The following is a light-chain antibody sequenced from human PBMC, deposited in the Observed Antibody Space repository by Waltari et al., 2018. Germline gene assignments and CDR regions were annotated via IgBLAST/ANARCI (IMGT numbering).Light chain of an antibody. V-gene: IGLV2-23*01. CDR2: EGT. Sequence: QSALTQPASVSGSPGQSITISCTGTSSDVGGYNLVSWYQPHPGKAPKLIIYEGTKRPSGVSTRFSGSKSGNTASLAISGLQAEDEADYYCCSYAGSRTFVFGSGTKVTVL. CDR3: CSYAGSRTFV. CDR1: SSDVGGYNL. J-gene: IGLJ1*01.